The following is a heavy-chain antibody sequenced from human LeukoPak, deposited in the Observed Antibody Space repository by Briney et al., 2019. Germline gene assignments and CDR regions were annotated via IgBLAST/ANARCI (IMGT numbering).Heavy chain of an antibody. CDR3: AREGTAMAAHFDY. J-gene: IGHJ4*02. V-gene: IGHV3-21*01. CDR2: ISSSSSYI. CDR1: GFTFSSYS. Sequence: PGGSLRLSCAASGFTFSSYSMNWVRQAPGKGLEWVSSISSSSSYIYYADSVKGRFTISRDNAKNSLYLQMNSLRAEDTAVYFCAREGTAMAAHFDYWGQGTLVTVSS. D-gene: IGHD5-18*01.